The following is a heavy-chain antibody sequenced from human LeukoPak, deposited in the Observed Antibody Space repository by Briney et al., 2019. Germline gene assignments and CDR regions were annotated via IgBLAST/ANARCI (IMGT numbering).Heavy chain of an antibody. Sequence: GGSLRLSCAASGFTFSSHAMSWVRQAPGKGLEWVSRISSGGGTTDDTDSVKGRFTISRDTSKNTLYLQMNSLRAEDTAVYYCAKDRSGSGYFDYWGQGTLVTVSS. J-gene: IGHJ4*02. V-gene: IGHV3-23*01. CDR2: ISSGGGTT. CDR1: GFTFSSHA. D-gene: IGHD3-10*01. CDR3: AKDRSGSGYFDY.